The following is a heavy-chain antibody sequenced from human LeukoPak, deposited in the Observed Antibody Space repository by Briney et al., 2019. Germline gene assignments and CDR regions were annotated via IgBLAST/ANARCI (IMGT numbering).Heavy chain of an antibody. CDR3: AREHDSSGPYFDY. V-gene: IGHV1-2*04. J-gene: IGHJ4*02. CDR2: INPNSGGT. D-gene: IGHD3-22*01. CDR1: GYTFTGYY. Sequence: ASVKVSCKASGYTFTGYYMHWVRQAPGQGPEWMGWINPNSGGTNYAQKFQGWVTMTRDTSISTAYMELSRLRSDDTAVYYCAREHDSSGPYFDYWGQGTLVTVSS.